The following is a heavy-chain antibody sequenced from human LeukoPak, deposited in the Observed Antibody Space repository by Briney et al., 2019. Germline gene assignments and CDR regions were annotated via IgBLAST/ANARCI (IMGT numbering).Heavy chain of an antibody. J-gene: IGHJ4*02. CDR2: ISGSGGGT. D-gene: IGHD3-10*01. Sequence: PGGSLRLSCIGTGFTFSRDAMGWVRQAPGKGLEWVSGISGSGGGTYYADSVKGRFTISRDDSKNTLYLQMNSLRVEDTAVYYCAKNPGRTWVQGANWGQGTLVTVSS. CDR3: AKNPGRTWVQGAN. CDR1: GFTFSRDA. V-gene: IGHV3-23*01.